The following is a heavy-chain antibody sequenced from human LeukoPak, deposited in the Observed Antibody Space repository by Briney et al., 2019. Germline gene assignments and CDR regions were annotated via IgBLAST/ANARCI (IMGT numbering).Heavy chain of an antibody. D-gene: IGHD3-10*01. V-gene: IGHV5-51*01. CDR1: GYSFTSYW. CDR3: ARRYYGSGSYYNWFDP. J-gene: IGHJ5*02. Sequence: GESLKISCKGSGYSFTSYWIGWVRQMPGKGLEWMGIIYPGDSDTRYSPSFQGQVTISADKSISTAYLQWSSLKASDTAMYYCARRYYGSGSYYNWFDPWGQRTLVTVSS. CDR2: IYPGDSDT.